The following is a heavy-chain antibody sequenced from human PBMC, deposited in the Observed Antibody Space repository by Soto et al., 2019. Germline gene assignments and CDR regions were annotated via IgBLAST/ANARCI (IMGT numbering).Heavy chain of an antibody. V-gene: IGHV1-18*01. CDR1: GYRFSDYG. D-gene: IGHD2-15*01. CDR2: ITPYNGNT. Sequence: QVPLVQSGGEVKKPGASVRVSCKTSGYRFSDYGISWVRQAPGQGLEWMGWITPYNGNTKFAQKFQGRVTVTTDTATGTALRELRYLRPGDTAIYYWSRALVLLLSEFALAFWGQGTVVTVSS. CDR3: SRALVLLLSEFALAF. J-gene: IGHJ4*02.